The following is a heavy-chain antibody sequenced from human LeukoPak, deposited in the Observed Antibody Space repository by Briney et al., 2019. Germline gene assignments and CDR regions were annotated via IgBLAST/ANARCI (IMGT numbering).Heavy chain of an antibody. CDR1: GFTFSNYA. D-gene: IGHD5-24*01. J-gene: IGHJ5*02. CDR3: AKRGNTISFFDP. V-gene: IGHV3-23*01. Sequence: GGSLRLSCGASGFTFSNYATYWVRHAPGKGLEWVSGLTGGGDFTYYADSVKGRFTISRDNSKNTLYLEMNSLRADDTAVYYCAKRGNTISFFDPWGQGTLVTVSS. CDR2: LTGGGDFT.